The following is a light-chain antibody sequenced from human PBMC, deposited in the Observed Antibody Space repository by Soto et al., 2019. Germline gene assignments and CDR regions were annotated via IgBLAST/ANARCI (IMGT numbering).Light chain of an antibody. Sequence: QSALTQPASVSGSPGQSITISCTGTSSDVGNYNLVSWYQQHPDKAPKLMIYEGSKRPSGVSTRFSGSKSDNAASLTISGLQAEDEADYYCCSYAGSSTVVFGGGTKLTVL. CDR2: EGS. J-gene: IGLJ2*01. V-gene: IGLV2-23*03. CDR1: SSDVGNYNL. CDR3: CSYAGSSTVV.